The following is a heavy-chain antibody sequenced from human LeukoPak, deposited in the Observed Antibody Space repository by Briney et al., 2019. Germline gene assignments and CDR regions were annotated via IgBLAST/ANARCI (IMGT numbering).Heavy chain of an antibody. CDR1: GFTFSSLV. CDR3: AKYRTTSAPPRNFDY. J-gene: IGHJ4*02. CDR2: IGSDSVGI. Sequence: GGSLRLSCAASGFTFSSLVMIWVRQAPGKGLEWVSAIGSDSVGIQYADSVKGRFTISRDNSKNTLYLEMNSLTADDTAVYYCAKYRTTSAPPRNFDYWGQGTLVTVSS. V-gene: IGHV3-23*01. D-gene: IGHD1-14*01.